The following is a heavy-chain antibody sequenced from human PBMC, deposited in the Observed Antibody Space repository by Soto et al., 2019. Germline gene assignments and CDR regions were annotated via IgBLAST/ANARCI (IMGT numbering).Heavy chain of an antibody. CDR1: GFTFSSYA. Sequence: GGSLRLSCAASGFTFSSYAMSWVRQAPGKGLEWVSAISGSGGSTYYADSVKGRFTISRDNSKNTLYLQMNSLRAEDTAVYYCARSRTLTVSPYYYYMDVWGKGTTVTVSS. J-gene: IGHJ6*03. CDR3: ARSRTLTVSPYYYYMDV. V-gene: IGHV3-23*01. CDR2: ISGSGGST. D-gene: IGHD4-4*01.